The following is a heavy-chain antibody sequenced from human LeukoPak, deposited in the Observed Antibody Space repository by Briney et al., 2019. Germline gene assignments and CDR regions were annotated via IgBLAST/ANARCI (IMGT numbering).Heavy chain of an antibody. CDR2: ICAYNGNT. CDR3: ARPQDKSSYDYDGNRNWFDP. Sequence: ASVKDSCKASRYTLLSYGISWVRPAPGQGLEWMGRICAYNGNTNYAQKLQGRVTMTTDTSTSTAYMELRSLRSDGTAVYYCARPQDKSSYDYDGNRNWFDPWGQGTLVTVSS. CDR1: RYTLLSYG. D-gene: IGHD4-23*01. V-gene: IGHV1-18*01. J-gene: IGHJ5*02.